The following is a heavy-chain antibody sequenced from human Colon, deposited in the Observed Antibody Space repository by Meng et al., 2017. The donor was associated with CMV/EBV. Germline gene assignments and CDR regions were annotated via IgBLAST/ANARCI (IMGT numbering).Heavy chain of an antibody. V-gene: IGHV1-69*10. Sequence: SVKVSCKAPGGTFNDYGVSWVRLAPGQGLEWVGGIVPKFDMTNYAQKFQGRVAMTADKTTDTAYLELSSLRFEDMAVYYCVRKSLSGQPYFDYWGQGTLVTVSS. CDR2: IVPKFDMT. CDR3: VRKSLSGQPYFDY. D-gene: IGHD3-9*01. CDR1: GGTFNDYG. J-gene: IGHJ4*02.